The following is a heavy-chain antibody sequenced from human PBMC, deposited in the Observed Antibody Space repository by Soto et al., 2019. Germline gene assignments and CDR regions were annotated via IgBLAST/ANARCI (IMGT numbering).Heavy chain of an antibody. CDR3: ARDRPYGFGEWPRVDY. J-gene: IGHJ4*02. D-gene: IGHD3-10*01. V-gene: IGHV4-31*03. Sequence: SETLSLTCTVSGGSISSGGYYWSWIRQHPGKGLEWIGYIYYSGSTYYNPSLKSRVTISVDTSKNQFSLKLSSVTAADTAVYYCARDRPYGFGEWPRVDYWGQGTLVTVSS. CDR2: IYYSGST. CDR1: GGSISSGGYY.